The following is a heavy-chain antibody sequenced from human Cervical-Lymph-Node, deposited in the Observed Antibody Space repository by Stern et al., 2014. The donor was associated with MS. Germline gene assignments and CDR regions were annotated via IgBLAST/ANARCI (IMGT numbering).Heavy chain of an antibody. V-gene: IGHV3-13*01. CDR3: ARDLGLGGFDY. D-gene: IGHD3/OR15-3a*01. Sequence: VQLVESGGGLVQPGGYLRLSCAVSGFTLSRYDMHWVRQATGKGLEWVSGIGTTGDTYYADSVKGRFTISRENAKNSLDLQMDSLTAGDTAVYYCARDLGLGGFDYWGQGTPVTVSS. J-gene: IGHJ4*02. CDR2: IGTTGDT. CDR1: GFTLSRYD.